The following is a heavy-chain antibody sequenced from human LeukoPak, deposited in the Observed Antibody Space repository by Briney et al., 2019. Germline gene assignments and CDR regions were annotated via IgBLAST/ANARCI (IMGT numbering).Heavy chain of an antibody. CDR1: GYTFTGYY. J-gene: IGHJ4*02. CDR2: INPNSGGT. V-gene: IGHV1-2*02. D-gene: IGHD6-19*01. CDR3: AKGPIPVAVAYFDY. Sequence: ASVKVSCKASGYTFTGYYMHWVRQAPGQGLEWMGWINPNSGGTNYAQKFQGRVTMTRDTSISTAYMEVSSLRSDDTAVYYCAKGPIPVAVAYFDYWGQGTLVTVSS.